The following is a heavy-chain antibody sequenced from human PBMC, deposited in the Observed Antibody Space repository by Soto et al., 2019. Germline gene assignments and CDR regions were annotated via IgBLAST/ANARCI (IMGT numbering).Heavy chain of an antibody. CDR1: GYTFTTYY. CDR2: INPSGGST. D-gene: IGHD4-17*01. J-gene: IGHJ5*02. V-gene: IGHV1-46*01. Sequence: GASVKVSCKASGYTFTTYYLHWVQQAPGQGLEWMGIINPSGGSTNYAQRFQGRVTMTSDTSTSTVYMELSSLRADDTAVYYCARVVVPRTATTSNWFDPWGQGTLVTVSS. CDR3: ARVVVPRTATTSNWFDP.